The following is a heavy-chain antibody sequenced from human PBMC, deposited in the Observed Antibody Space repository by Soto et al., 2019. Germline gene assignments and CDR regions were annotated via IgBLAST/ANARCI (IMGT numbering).Heavy chain of an antibody. CDR1: GYTFRSYD. CDR2: VNPNTGNT. Sequence: HVQLVQSGAEVEKPGAAVKVSCTGSGYTFRSYDIHWVRQATGQGLEWMGWVNPNTGNTGYAQKCQGRVTMTRDMSKSSAYMEVNSLTSEDTGIYYYARAYGAGSFDFWGQGTLVSVSS. CDR3: ARAYGAGSFDF. J-gene: IGHJ5*01. D-gene: IGHD3-10*01. V-gene: IGHV1-8*01.